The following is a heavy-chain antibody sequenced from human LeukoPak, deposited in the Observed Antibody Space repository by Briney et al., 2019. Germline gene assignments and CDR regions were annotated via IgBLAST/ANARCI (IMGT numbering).Heavy chain of an antibody. CDR3: ARKHCSSTSCYPDMDV. V-gene: IGHV1-18*01. CDR2: ISAYNGNT. CDR1: GYTFTSYG. D-gene: IGHD2-2*01. Sequence: ASVKVSCRASGYTFTSYGISWVRQAPGQGLEWMGWISAYNGNTNYAQKLQGRVTMTTDTSTSTAYMELRSPRSDDTAVYYCARKHCSSTSCYPDMDVWGKGTTVTVSS. J-gene: IGHJ6*03.